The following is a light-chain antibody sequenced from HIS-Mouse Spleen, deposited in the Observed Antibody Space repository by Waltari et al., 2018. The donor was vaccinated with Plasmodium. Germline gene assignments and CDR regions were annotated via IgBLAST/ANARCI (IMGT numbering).Light chain of an antibody. CDR2: KDS. Sequence: SYELTQPPSVSVSPGQTARITCPGDALPTQYAYWYQQKPGQAPVLVIYKDSERPSGIPGRFSGSSSGTTVTLTISGVQAEDEADYYCQSADSSGTPNWVFGGGTKLTVL. CDR1: ALPTQY. V-gene: IGLV3-25*03. CDR3: QSADSSGTPNWV. J-gene: IGLJ3*02.